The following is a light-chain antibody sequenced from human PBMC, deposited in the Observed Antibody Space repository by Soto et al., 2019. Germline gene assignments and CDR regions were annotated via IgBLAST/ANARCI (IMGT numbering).Light chain of an antibody. V-gene: IGKV1-12*01. CDR1: QAVSSW. J-gene: IGKJ5*01. CDR2: AAS. CDR3: QQTYSSPQT. Sequence: TQTPPFPSPSVRHRVTITSRASQAVSSWLAWYQPKPGDATKLVIYAASTLQSGVPSRLSGSGSGTDFTLAIRSLQPEDFATYYCQQTYSSPQTFGLGTRLEI.